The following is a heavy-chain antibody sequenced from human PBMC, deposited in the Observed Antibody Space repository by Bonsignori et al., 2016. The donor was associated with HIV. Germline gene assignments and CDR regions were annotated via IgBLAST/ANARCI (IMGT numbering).Heavy chain of an antibody. D-gene: IGHD3-22*01. Sequence: PGKGLEWIGEINQSGNTNYNPSLKSRVTLSVDTSRNQFSLELSSVTAADTAVYYCARGYYYDRSPLPLDCWGQGTLVTVSS. J-gene: IGHJ4*02. V-gene: IGHV4-34*01. CDR3: ARGYYYDRSPLPLDC. CDR2: INQSGNT.